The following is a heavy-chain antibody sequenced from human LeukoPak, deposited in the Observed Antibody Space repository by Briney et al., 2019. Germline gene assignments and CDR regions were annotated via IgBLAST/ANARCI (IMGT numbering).Heavy chain of an antibody. D-gene: IGHD1-1*01. V-gene: IGHV3-20*01. Sequence: GGSLRLSCVASEFNFGDYGMSWVRQAPGKGLEWVSGINWNGGSIAYADSVKGRFTISRDNAKNSLYLQMNSLRAEDTALYHCARDPHLQLPGYGMDVWGQGTTVTVSS. CDR2: INWNGGSI. CDR1: EFNFGDYG. J-gene: IGHJ6*02. CDR3: ARDPHLQLPGYGMDV.